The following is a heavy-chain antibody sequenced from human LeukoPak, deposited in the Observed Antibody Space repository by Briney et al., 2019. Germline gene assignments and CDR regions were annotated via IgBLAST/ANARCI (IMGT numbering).Heavy chain of an antibody. D-gene: IGHD6-13*01. CDR3: ARVASSSWYYFDY. J-gene: IGHJ4*02. V-gene: IGHV4-30-4*08. CDR2: IYYSGST. CDR1: GGSISSGDYY. Sequence: SQTLSLTCTVSGGSISSGDYYWSWIRQPPGKGLEWIGYIYYSGSTYYNPSLKSRVTISVDTSKNQFSLKLSSVTAADTAVYYCARVASSSWYYFDYWGQGTLSPSPQ.